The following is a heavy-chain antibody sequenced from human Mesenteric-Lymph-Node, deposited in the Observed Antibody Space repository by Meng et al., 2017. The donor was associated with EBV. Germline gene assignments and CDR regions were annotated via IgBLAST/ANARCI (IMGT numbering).Heavy chain of an antibody. Sequence: QVQLVQSGSEVKKXXAXVKVSXXASGYTFTASDISWVRQAAGQGLEWMGWGSTYNDNTKYAQKFQGRVTMTTDTSTSTAYMELRSLRSDDTAVFYCARDKGTVTAPLFDLWGQGTMVTVSS. J-gene: IGHJ4*02. CDR1: GYTFTASD. CDR3: ARDKGTVTAPLFDL. CDR2: GSTYNDNT. V-gene: IGHV1-18*01. D-gene: IGHD2-21*02.